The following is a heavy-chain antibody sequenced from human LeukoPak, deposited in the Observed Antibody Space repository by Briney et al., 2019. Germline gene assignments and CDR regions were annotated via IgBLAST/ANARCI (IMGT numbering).Heavy chain of an antibody. CDR2: ISAYNGNT. V-gene: IGHV1-18*01. CDR1: GYTFTSYG. Sequence: ASVKVSCKASGYTFTSYGISWVRHAPGQGLEWMGWISAYNGNTNYAQKLQGRVTMTTDTSTSTAYMELRSLRSDDTAVYYCARVERAGVRQLPDYWGQGTLVTVSS. D-gene: IGHD2-2*01. J-gene: IGHJ4*02. CDR3: ARVERAGVRQLPDY.